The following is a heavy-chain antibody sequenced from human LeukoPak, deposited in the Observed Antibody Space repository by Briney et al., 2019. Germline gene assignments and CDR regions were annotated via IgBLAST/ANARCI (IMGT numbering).Heavy chain of an antibody. CDR1: GYSFTSYW. Sequence: GESLKISCKGSGYSFTSYWIVWVRQMPGKGLEWMGIIYPGDSDTRYSPSLQGQVTISADKSISTAYLQWSSLKASDTAMYYCARHGSNWNYDYYYYMDVWGKGTTVTVSS. V-gene: IGHV5-51*01. CDR2: IYPGDSDT. J-gene: IGHJ6*03. CDR3: ARHGSNWNYDYYYYMDV. D-gene: IGHD1-1*01.